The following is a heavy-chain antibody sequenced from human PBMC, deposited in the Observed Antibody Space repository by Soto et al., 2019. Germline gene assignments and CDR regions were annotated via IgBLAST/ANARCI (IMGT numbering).Heavy chain of an antibody. J-gene: IGHJ5*02. CDR1: GGTFSSYA. V-gene: IGHV1-69*13. D-gene: IGHD2-2*01. CDR3: ARDENIVVVGARWFDP. CDR2: IIPIFGTA. Sequence: ASVKVSCKASGGTFSSYAISWVRQAPGQGLEWMGGIIPIFGTANYAQKFQGRVTITADESTSTAYMELSSLRSEDTAVYYCARDENIVVVGARWFDPWGQGTLVTVSS.